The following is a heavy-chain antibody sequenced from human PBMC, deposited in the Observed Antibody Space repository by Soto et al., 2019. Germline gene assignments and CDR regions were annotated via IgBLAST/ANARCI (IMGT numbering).Heavy chain of an antibody. CDR2: IYYSGST. J-gene: IGHJ5*02. CDR3: ASALGSGLWFGELRPA. D-gene: IGHD3-10*01. V-gene: IGHV4-31*03. Sequence: SETLSLTCTVSGGSISSGGYYWSWIRQHPGKGLEWIGYIYYSGSTYYNPSLKSRVTISVDTSKNQFSLKLSSVTTADTAVYYCASALGSGLWFGELRPAWGQGTLVTVSS. CDR1: GGSISSGGYY.